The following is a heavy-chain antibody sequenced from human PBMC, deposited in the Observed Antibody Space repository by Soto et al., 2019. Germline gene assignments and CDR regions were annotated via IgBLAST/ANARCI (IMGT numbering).Heavy chain of an antibody. CDR1: GYTFSSYS. V-gene: IGHV1-18*01. D-gene: IGHD2-8*01. J-gene: IGHJ4*02. CDR3: ARDNGYYDF. CDR2: ISTTSGNT. Sequence: QIQMVQSGAEVKQPGASVKISCKTSGYTFSSYSINWVRQAPGQGLEWMAWISTTSGNTHYAERVQCRVTVNLDTSARTAFMAMWGLTSDDTAVYFCARDNGYYDFWCQGHLVTVSS.